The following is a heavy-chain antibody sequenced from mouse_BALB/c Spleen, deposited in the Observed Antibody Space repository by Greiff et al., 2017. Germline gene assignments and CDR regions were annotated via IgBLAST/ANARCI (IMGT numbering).Heavy chain of an antibody. CDR2: INPSTGYT. CDR1: GYTFTSYW. CDR3: ASLLSAMDY. V-gene: IGHV1-7*01. Sequence: QVQLKQSGAELAKPGASVKMSCKASGYTFTSYWMHWVKQRPGQGLEWIGYINPSTGYTEYNQKFKDKATLTADKSSSTAYMQLSSLTSEDSAVYYCASLLSAMDYWGQGTSVTVSS. J-gene: IGHJ4*01. D-gene: IGHD2-10*01.